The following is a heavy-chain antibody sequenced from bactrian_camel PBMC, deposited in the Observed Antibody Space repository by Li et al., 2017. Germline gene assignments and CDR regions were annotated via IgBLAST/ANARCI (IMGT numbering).Heavy chain of an antibody. J-gene: IGHJ4*01. V-gene: IGHV3S1*01. CDR3: AAKRSQTSLYCNTGRMVGSYAH. CDR1: YSISRYC. CDR2: LYTEAHSI. Sequence: HVQLVESGGGSVQPGGSLRLSCTYSISRYCLGWVRQTPGEKREGVATLYTEAHSISYADSVKGRFTISQDNAKNVMSLQMNDLKPEDTAMYYCAAKRSQTSLYCNTGRMVGSYAHWGQGTQVTVS. D-gene: IGHD1*01.